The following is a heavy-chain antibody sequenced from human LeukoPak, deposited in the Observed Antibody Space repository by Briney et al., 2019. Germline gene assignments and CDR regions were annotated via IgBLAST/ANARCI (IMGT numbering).Heavy chain of an antibody. Sequence: GGSLRLSCAASGFTFSSYSMNWVRQAPGKGLEWVSSISSSSSYIYYADSVKGRFTIPRDNAKNSLYLQMNSLRAEDTAVYYCARDLGGSYGGGGAFDIWGQGTMVTVSS. CDR1: GFTFSSYS. CDR2: ISSSSSYI. V-gene: IGHV3-21*01. CDR3: ARDLGGSYGGGGAFDI. D-gene: IGHD1-26*01. J-gene: IGHJ3*02.